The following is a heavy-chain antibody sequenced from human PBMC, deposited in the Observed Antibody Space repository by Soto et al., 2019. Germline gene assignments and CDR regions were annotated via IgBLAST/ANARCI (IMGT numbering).Heavy chain of an antibody. CDR2: IIPIFGTA. J-gene: IGHJ6*02. Sequence: QVQLVQSGAEVKKPGSSVKVSCKASGGTFSSYAISWVRQAPGQGLEWMGGIIPIFGTANYAQKFQGRVTITADDSTSTAYMELSSLRSEDTAVYYCARDRYGDPPTYYYYGMDVWGQGTTVTVSS. CDR3: ARDRYGDPPTYYYYGMDV. CDR1: GGTFSSYA. D-gene: IGHD4-17*01. V-gene: IGHV1-69*01.